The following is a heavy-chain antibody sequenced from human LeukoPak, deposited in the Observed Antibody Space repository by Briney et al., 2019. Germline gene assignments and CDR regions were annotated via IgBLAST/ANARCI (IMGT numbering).Heavy chain of an antibody. D-gene: IGHD6-19*01. CDR1: GFTFVNYA. CDR3: AKARLSTGWAYNDY. V-gene: IGHV3-23*01. Sequence: PGGSLRLSCAASGFTFVNYAMSWVRQAPGKGLEWVSAVVGNGGTTFYADSVKGRFTISRDNSKNTVYLHINSLRGEDTAVYYCAKARLSTGWAYNDYRGQGTLVTVSS. J-gene: IGHJ4*02. CDR2: VVGNGGTT.